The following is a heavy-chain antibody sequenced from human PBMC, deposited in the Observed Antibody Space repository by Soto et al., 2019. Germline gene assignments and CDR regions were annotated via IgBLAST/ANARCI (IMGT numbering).Heavy chain of an antibody. CDR1: GFTFSSYA. V-gene: IGHV3-64*01. J-gene: IGHJ4*02. CDR2: ISSNGGST. Sequence: PGGSLRLSCAASGFTFSSYAMHWVRQAPGKGLEYVSAISSNGGSTYYANSVKGRFTISRDNSKNTLYLQMGSLRAEDMAVYYCARVVYSSGFYFDYWGQGTLVTVSS. CDR3: ARVVYSSGFYFDY. D-gene: IGHD6-19*01.